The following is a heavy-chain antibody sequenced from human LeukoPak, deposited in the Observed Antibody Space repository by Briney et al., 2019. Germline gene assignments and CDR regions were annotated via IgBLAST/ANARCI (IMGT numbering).Heavy chain of an antibody. CDR3: ARDAAAHFDY. CDR1: GFTFSSYA. CDR2: ISYDGSNK. V-gene: IGHV3-30-3*01. J-gene: IGHJ4*02. D-gene: IGHD6-13*01. Sequence: PGGSLRLSCAASGFTFSSYAMHWVRQAPGKGLEWVAVISYDGSNKYYADSVKGRFTISRDNSKNTLYLQMNSLRAEDTAVYYYARDAAAHFDYWGQGTLVTVSS.